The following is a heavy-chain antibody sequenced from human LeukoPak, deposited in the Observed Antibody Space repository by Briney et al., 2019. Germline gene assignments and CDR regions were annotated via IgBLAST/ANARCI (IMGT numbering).Heavy chain of an antibody. D-gene: IGHD2-21*02. J-gene: IGHJ6*02. CDR3: ARVVYCGGDCYSKYFYGMDV. CDR2: INPYSGGT. CDR1: GYTFTGYH. V-gene: IGHV1-2*02. Sequence: RASVKVSCKTSGYTFTGYHMHWVRQAPGQGLEWMGWINPYSGGTNFAQKFQGRVTMTRDTSITTAYMELSRLRSDDTAVYYCARVVYCGGDCYSKYFYGMDVWGQGTTVTASS.